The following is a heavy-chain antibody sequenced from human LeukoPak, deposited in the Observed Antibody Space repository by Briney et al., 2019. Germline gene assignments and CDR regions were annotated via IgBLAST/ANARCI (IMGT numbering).Heavy chain of an antibody. CDR3: TTTAYSSGWYYYFQH. D-gene: IGHD6-19*01. CDR1: GFTFGDYA. CDR2: IRSKAYGGTT. V-gene: IGHV3-49*04. Sequence: GRSLRLSCTASGFTFGDYAMSWVRQAPGKGLEWVGFIRSKAYGGTTEYAASVKGRFTISRDDSKSIAYLQMNSLKTEDTAVYYCTTTAYSSGWYYYFQHWGQGTQVTVSS. J-gene: IGHJ1*01.